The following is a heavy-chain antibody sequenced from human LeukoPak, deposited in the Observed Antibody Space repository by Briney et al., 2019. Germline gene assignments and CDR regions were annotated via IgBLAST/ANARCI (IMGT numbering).Heavy chain of an antibody. D-gene: IGHD3-10*01. CDR2: TYYSGST. V-gene: IGHV4-59*01. J-gene: IGHJ4*02. Sequence: SETLSLTCTVSGGSISSYYWSWIRQPPGKGLEWIGYTYYSGSTNYNPSLKSRVTISVDTSKSQFSLKLSSVTAADTAVYYCASLEFGEFGELFYFDYWGQGTLVTVSS. CDR3: ASLEFGEFGELFYFDY. CDR1: GGSISSYY.